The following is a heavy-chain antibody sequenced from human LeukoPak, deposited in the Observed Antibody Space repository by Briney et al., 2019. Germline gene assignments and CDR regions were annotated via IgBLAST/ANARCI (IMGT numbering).Heavy chain of an antibody. CDR1: GFTFSSYA. Sequence: GWSLRLSCAASGFTFSSYAMSWVRQAPGKGLEWVSAISGSGGSTYYADSVKGRFTISRDNSKNTLYLQMNSLRAEDTAVYYCAKDRYSSSWYGNYYFDYWGQGTLVTVSS. D-gene: IGHD6-13*01. V-gene: IGHV3-23*01. CDR2: ISGSGGST. CDR3: AKDRYSSSWYGNYYFDY. J-gene: IGHJ4*02.